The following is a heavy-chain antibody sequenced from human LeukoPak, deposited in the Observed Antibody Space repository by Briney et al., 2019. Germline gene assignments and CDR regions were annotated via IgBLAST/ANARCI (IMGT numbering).Heavy chain of an antibody. Sequence: GGSLRLSCAASGFTFSGYAMNWVRQAPGKGLEWVSYISSSGSTIYYADSVKGRFTISRDNAKNSLYLQMNSLRAEDTAVYYCARTTVDWSDYYYYYYMDVWGKGTTVTISS. CDR2: ISSSGSTI. J-gene: IGHJ6*03. V-gene: IGHV3-48*03. CDR3: ARTTVDWSDYYYYYYMDV. CDR1: GFTFSGYA. D-gene: IGHD4-23*01.